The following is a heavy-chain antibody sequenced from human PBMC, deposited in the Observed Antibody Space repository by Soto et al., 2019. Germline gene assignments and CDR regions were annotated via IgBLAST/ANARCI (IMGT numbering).Heavy chain of an antibody. CDR3: AKENQYCSGGSCYIDY. Sequence: GGSLRLSCEASGFTFNNYAMSWVRQAPGKGLEWVSSISGTGGSTYYADSVKGRFTISRDNSKNTLYLQMNSLRVEDTAVYYCAKENQYCSGGSCYIDYWGQGALVTV. J-gene: IGHJ4*02. D-gene: IGHD2-15*01. CDR1: GFTFNNYA. V-gene: IGHV3-23*01. CDR2: ISGTGGST.